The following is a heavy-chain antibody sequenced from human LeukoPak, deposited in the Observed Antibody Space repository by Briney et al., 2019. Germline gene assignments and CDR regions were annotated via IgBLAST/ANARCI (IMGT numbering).Heavy chain of an antibody. V-gene: IGHV4-59*01. CDR2: IYYSGST. J-gene: IGHJ6*03. CDR1: GGSISSYY. Sequence: SETLSLTCTVSGGSISSYYWSWIRQPPGKGLEWIGYIYYSGSTNYSPSLKSRVTISVDTSKNQFSLKLSSVTAADTAVYYCARGAANPLNYYYYMDVWGKGTTVTVSS. CDR3: ARGAANPLNYYYYMDV. D-gene: IGHD4/OR15-4a*01.